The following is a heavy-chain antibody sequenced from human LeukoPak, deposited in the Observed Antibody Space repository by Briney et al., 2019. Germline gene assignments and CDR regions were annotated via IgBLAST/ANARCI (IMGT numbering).Heavy chain of an antibody. V-gene: IGHV3-11*01. Sequence: LSLTCSVSGGSIDSAYYYWGWLRQPPGKGLEWVSYISNSGKTIYYADSVKGRFTISRDNAKNSLYLQMTSLRAEDTAVYYCARDWGEELEHNYYYYGMDVWGQGTTVTVSS. CDR3: ARDWGEELEHNYYYYGMDV. D-gene: IGHD1/OR15-1a*01. CDR2: ISNSGKTI. J-gene: IGHJ6*02. CDR1: GGSIDSAYYY.